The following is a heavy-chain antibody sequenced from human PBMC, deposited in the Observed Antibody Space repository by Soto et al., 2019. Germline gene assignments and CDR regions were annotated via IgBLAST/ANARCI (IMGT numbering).Heavy chain of an antibody. J-gene: IGHJ6*02. CDR1: GYTFTSYG. CDR2: ISASHGNT. Sequence: ASVKVSCKASGYTFTSYGISWVRQAPGQGLEWMGWISASHGNTNYAQKLQGRVTMTTGTSASTAYMELRSLRPDDSAVYYCARGYCTNGVCYAEGDYYYYGMGVWG. D-gene: IGHD2-8*01. CDR3: ARGYCTNGVCYAEGDYYYYGMGV. V-gene: IGHV1-18*04.